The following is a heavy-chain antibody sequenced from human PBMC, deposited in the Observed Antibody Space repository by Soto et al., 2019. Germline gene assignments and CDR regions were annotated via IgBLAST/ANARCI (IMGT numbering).Heavy chain of an antibody. Sequence: SVKVAWKAAGGTFSSYAISWVRQAPGQEIERMGGIIPIFGTANYAQKFQGRVTITADESTSTAYMELISLRSEDTAVYYCARELRTPLSWSDPRG. J-gene: IGHJ5*02. D-gene: IGHD3-16*02. CDR1: GGTFSSYA. V-gene: IGHV1-69*13. CDR2: IIPIFGTA. CDR3: ARELRTPLSWSDP.